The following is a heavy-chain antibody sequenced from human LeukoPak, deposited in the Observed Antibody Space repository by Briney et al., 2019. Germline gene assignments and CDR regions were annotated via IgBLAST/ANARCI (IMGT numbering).Heavy chain of an antibody. CDR2: IYYSGST. CDR3: ASAYYFSARWFDP. Sequence: SETLSLTCTVSGGSISSGGYYWRWLRQHPGKGLEWIGYIYYSGSTYYNPSLKSRITISVDTSKNQLSLKLSSVTAADTAVYYCASAYYFSARWFDPWGQGTLVTVSS. V-gene: IGHV4-31*03. J-gene: IGHJ5*02. D-gene: IGHD3-10*01. CDR1: GGSISSGGYY.